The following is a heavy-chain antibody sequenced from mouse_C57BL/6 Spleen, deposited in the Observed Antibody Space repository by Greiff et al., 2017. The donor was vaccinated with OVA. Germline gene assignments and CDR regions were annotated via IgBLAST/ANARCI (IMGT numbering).Heavy chain of an antibody. Sequence: QVQLQQSGAELVMPGASVKLSCKASGYTFTSYWMHWVKQRPGQGLEWIGEIDPSDSYTNYNQKFKGKATLTVDKSSSTAYMQLSSLTSEDSAVYYCARLSYYDYDGSGYWGQGTTLTVSS. CDR1: GYTFTSYW. J-gene: IGHJ2*01. CDR3: ARLSYYDYDGSGY. V-gene: IGHV1-69*01. CDR2: IDPSDSYT. D-gene: IGHD2-4*01.